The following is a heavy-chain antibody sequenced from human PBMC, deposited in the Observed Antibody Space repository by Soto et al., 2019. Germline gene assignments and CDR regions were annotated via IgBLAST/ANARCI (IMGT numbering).Heavy chain of an antibody. Sequence: PGGSLRLACVASGFTFSNYGMHWVRQAPGKGLEWVAVIWYDGSNKYYADSVKGRFTISRDNSKSTLYLQMNSLRVEDTAIYYCAKGGYKYGYYYYGMDVWGQGTTVTVSS. D-gene: IGHD5-18*01. J-gene: IGHJ6*02. V-gene: IGHV3-33*06. CDR2: IWYDGSNK. CDR3: AKGGYKYGYYYYGMDV. CDR1: GFTFSNYG.